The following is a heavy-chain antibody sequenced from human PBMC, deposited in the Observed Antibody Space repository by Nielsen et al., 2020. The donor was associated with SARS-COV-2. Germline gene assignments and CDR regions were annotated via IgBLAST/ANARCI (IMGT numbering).Heavy chain of an antibody. V-gene: IGHV3-7*01. CDR3: ACLTWVDPTSK. J-gene: IGHJ4*02. CDR1: GFTFSTLW. CDR2: IKPDGSEK. D-gene: IGHD3-16*01. Sequence: GEFLKSSCAASGFTFSTLWMCWVRQVPGKGLEWVLAIKPDGSEKFYVDSVKGRFTISRDNAKNYLYLQMHNLRAEDTVVYFCACLTWVDPTSKWGPGTPVTVSA.